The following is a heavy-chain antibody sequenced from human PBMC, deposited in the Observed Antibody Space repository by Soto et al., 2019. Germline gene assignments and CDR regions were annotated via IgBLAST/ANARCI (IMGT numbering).Heavy chain of an antibody. CDR2: ISGSGGST. D-gene: IGHD6-6*01. CDR3: AKDPYSSSSGVY. V-gene: IGHV3-23*01. CDR1: GFTFSSYA. J-gene: IGHJ4*02. Sequence: LKISCAASGFTFSSYAMSWVRQAPGKGLEWVSAISGSGGSTYYADSVKGRFTISRDNSKNTLYLQMNSLRAEDTAVYYCAKDPYSSSSGVYWGQGALVTVSS.